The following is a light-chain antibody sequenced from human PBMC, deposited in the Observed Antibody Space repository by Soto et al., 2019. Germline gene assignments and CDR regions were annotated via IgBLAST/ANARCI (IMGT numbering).Light chain of an antibody. V-gene: IGLV2-14*03. CDR1: SSDVGAYNY. Sequence: QSALTQPASVSGSPGQSITFSCTGSSSDVGAYNYVSWYQHHPDKAPKLVIYDVTNRPSGVSNRFSGSKSGNTASLTISGLQADDEADYYCNSYTSSTTPYVFGTGTKVTVL. J-gene: IGLJ1*01. CDR3: NSYTSSTTPYV. CDR2: DVT.